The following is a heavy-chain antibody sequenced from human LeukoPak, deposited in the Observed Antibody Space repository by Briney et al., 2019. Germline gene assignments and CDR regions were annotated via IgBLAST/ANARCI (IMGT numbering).Heavy chain of an antibody. Sequence: GESLKISCKGSGYSFTSYWIGWVRQMPGKGLEWMGIIYPGDSDTTYSPSFQGQVTISADKSINTAFLQWSSLKASDTAMYYCARHPHGSYDAFDIWGQGTMVTVSS. CDR2: IYPGDSDT. V-gene: IGHV5-51*01. J-gene: IGHJ3*02. D-gene: IGHD1-26*01. CDR1: GYSFTSYW. CDR3: ARHPHGSYDAFDI.